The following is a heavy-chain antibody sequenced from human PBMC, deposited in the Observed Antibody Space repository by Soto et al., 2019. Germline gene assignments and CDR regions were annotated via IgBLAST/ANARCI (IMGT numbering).Heavy chain of an antibody. CDR3: ARSIAAAGTGWFDP. CDR2: ISYDGSNK. V-gene: IGHV3-30-3*01. Sequence: XESLSLSCAASGFTVSSYAMHGVRQAPGKGLEWVAVISYDGSNKYYADSVKGRFTISRDNSKNTLYLQMNSLRAEDTAVYYCARSIAAAGTGWFDPWGQGTLVTVSS. J-gene: IGHJ5*02. D-gene: IGHD6-13*01. CDR1: GFTVSSYA.